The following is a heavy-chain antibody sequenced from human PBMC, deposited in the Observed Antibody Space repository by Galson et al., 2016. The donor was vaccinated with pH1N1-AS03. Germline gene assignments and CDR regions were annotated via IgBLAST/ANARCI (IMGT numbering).Heavy chain of an antibody. D-gene: IGHD6-6*01. Sequence: SLRLSCAASGFTFGSYWMSWVRQAPGKGLEWVANIKEDGSEKSYVDSVKGRFTISRDNSKNSLYLQMNSLRVEDTALYYCARYGSSPWFDPWGPGTLVTVSS. CDR1: GFTFGSYW. V-gene: IGHV3-7*01. CDR2: IKEDGSEK. J-gene: IGHJ5*02. CDR3: ARYGSSPWFDP.